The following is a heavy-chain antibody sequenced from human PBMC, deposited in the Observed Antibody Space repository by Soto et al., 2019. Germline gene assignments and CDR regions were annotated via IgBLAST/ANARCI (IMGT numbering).Heavy chain of an antibody. CDR2: ISYDGSNK. J-gene: IGHJ5*02. CDR3: AKDFGSNKCAS. CDR1: GFTFSSYG. D-gene: IGHD3-10*01. Sequence: QVQLVESGGGVVQPGRSLRLSCAASGFTFSSYGMHWVRQAPGKGLEWVAVISYDGSNKYYADSVKGRFTISRDNSKNTLYLQMNSLRAEDTAVYYCAKDFGSNKCASWGKGTLVTVSS. V-gene: IGHV3-30*18.